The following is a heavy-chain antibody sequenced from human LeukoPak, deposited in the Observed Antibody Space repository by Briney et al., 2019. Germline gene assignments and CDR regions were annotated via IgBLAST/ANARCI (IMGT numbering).Heavy chain of an antibody. Sequence: GGSLRLSCAASGFTFRGHIMNWVRQAPGKGLEWVSSISSSSSYIYYADSVKGRFTISRDNAKNSLYLQMNSLRHEDTAVYYCARCTATSSTSCYAVDYWGQGTLVTVSS. CDR3: ARCTATSSTSCYAVDY. V-gene: IGHV3-21*01. CDR1: GFTFRGHI. J-gene: IGHJ4*02. CDR2: ISSSSSYI. D-gene: IGHD2-2*01.